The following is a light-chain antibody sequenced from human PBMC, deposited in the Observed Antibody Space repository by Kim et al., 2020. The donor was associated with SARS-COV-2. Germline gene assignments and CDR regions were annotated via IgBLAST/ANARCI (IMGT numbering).Light chain of an antibody. J-gene: IGKJ4*01. CDR3: QQYGSSPLT. V-gene: IGKV3-20*01. Sequence: EIVLTQSPVTVSLSPGDRASLSCRASHSVSSSYLALYQQKPGQAPRLLIYGASSRATGIPDRFSGSGSRTDFTLTISRLEPEDVAVYYCQQYGSSPLTFGGGTKVDIK. CDR2: GAS. CDR1: HSVSSSY.